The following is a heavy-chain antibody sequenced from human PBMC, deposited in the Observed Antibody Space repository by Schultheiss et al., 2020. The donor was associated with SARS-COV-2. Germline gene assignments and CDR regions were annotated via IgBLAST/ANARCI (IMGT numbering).Heavy chain of an antibody. CDR3: AKYRGGTGWAFEN. CDR2: ISDTGGTT. CDR1: GFTFVSYP. Sequence: GESLKISCAASGFTFVSYPMSWVRQAPGKGLEWVSAISDTGGTTFYADSVKGRFTISRDNSKDTLFLQMNRLRAEDTAVYYCAKYRGGTGWAFENWGQGTLVTVSS. V-gene: IGHV3-23*01. J-gene: IGHJ4*02. D-gene: IGHD2-15*01.